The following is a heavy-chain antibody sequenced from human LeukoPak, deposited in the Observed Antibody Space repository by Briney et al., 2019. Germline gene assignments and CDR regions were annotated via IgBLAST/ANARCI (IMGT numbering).Heavy chain of an antibody. CDR1: GASIGSYY. CDR2: IYYTGTT. CDR3: AGYSSGWFDP. D-gene: IGHD2-21*01. V-gene: IGHV4-59*01. Sequence: SETLSLTCTVSGASIGSYYWSWIRQPPGKGLEWIGYIYYTGTTKFNPSLRSRLTISLDTSSNQFSLKLNSVTAADTAVYFCAGYSSGWFDPWGQGTLVTVSS. J-gene: IGHJ5*02.